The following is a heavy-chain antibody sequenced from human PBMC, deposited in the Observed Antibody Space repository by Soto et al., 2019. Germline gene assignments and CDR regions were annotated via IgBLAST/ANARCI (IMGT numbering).Heavy chain of an antibody. D-gene: IGHD6-13*01. CDR2: IIPVLGTP. CDR1: GGTFTSTA. V-gene: IGHV1-69*01. CDR3: ASSAGLDHLLNYYGLNV. J-gene: IGHJ6*02. Sequence: QVLLVQSSAEVKKPGSSVKVSCKASGGTFTSTAFSWVRQAPGQGLEWMGGIIPVLGTPNYAQKFQARLTVTADASTTTVHMELSSLRSDDTAVYYCASSAGLDHLLNYYGLNVSGQGTTVTVSS.